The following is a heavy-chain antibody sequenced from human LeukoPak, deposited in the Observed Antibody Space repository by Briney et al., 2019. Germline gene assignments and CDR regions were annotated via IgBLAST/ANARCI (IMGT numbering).Heavy chain of an antibody. V-gene: IGHV3-11*01. CDR1: GFTFSNFY. Sequence: GGSLRLSCAASGFTFSNFYMSWFRQAPGKGLEWLSYTSGSGTNQHYADSVRGRFTISRDNAENSLSLQMDSLRAEDTAVYYCARPVSPNYFYYMDVWGKGTTVTVSS. J-gene: IGHJ6*03. CDR2: TSGSGTNQ. D-gene: IGHD4-11*01. CDR3: ARPVSPNYFYYMDV.